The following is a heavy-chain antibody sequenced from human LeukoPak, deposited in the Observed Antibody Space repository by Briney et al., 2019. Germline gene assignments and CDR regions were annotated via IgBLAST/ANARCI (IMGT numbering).Heavy chain of an antibody. J-gene: IGHJ6*03. CDR3: ARALYGDYEDYYYYYMDV. V-gene: IGHV4-39*07. D-gene: IGHD4-17*01. Sequence: PSETLSLTCTVSGGSISSSSYYWGWIRQPPGKGLEWIGSIYYSGSTYYNPSLKSRVTISVDTSKNQFSLKLSSVTAADTAVYYCARALYGDYEDYYYYYMDVWGKGTTVTVSS. CDR2: IYYSGST. CDR1: GGSISSSSYY.